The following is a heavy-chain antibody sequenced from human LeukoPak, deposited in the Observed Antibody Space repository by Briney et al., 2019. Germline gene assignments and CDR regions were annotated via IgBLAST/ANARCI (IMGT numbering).Heavy chain of an antibody. J-gene: IGHJ4*02. V-gene: IGHV3-9*01. CDR1: GFTFDEYA. Sequence: GRSLRLSCAASGFTFDEYAMHWVRQAPGKGLEWVSGISWNSGSKGYAGSVKGRFTISRDNAKNSLYLQMNSLRSEDTALYYCGKDNIRIVVAGTIDYWGQGTLVTVSS. CDR3: GKDNIRIVVAGTIDY. D-gene: IGHD6-19*01. CDR2: ISWNSGSK.